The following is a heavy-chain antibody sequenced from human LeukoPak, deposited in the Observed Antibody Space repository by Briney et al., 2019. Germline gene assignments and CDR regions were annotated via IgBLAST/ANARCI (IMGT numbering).Heavy chain of an antibody. CDR3: ARDPYGDYGDCFDY. V-gene: IGHV3-7*01. CDR2: IKNDGSEN. Sequence: GGSLRFSCAASAFTFRSYWMSRVRQAPGNGLEWWANIKNDGSENYYVDSVKGRFTISRDNGKKSLYLQMNRLRAEDTALYYCARDPYGDYGDCFDYWGKGTLVTVSS. CDR1: AFTFRSYW. D-gene: IGHD4-17*01. J-gene: IGHJ4*02.